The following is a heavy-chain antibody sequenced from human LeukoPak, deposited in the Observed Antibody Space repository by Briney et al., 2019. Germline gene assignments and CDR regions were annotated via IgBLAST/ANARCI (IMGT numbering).Heavy chain of an antibody. J-gene: IGHJ4*02. V-gene: IGHV4-30-4*01. CDR1: GGSISSGDYY. D-gene: IGHD3-22*01. Sequence: PSETLSLTCTVSGGSISSGDYYWSWIRQPPGKGLEWIGYIYYSGSTYYNPSLKSRVTISVDTSKDQFSLKLSSVTAADTAVYYCARGSDSSGYPPSDYWGQGTLVTVSS. CDR2: IYYSGST. CDR3: ARGSDSSGYPPSDY.